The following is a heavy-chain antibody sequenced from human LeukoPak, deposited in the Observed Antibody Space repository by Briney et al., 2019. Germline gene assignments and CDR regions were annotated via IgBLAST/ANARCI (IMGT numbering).Heavy chain of an antibody. D-gene: IGHD1-26*01. J-gene: IGHJ4*02. Sequence: GASVKVSCKASGYTLTSYGISWVRQAPGQGLEWMGWISAYNGNTNYAQKLQGRVTMTTDTSTSTAYMELRSLRSDDTAVYYCARGAAIVGATKGGDYWGQGTLVTVSS. CDR1: GYTLTSYG. V-gene: IGHV1-18*01. CDR3: ARGAAIVGATKGGDY. CDR2: ISAYNGNT.